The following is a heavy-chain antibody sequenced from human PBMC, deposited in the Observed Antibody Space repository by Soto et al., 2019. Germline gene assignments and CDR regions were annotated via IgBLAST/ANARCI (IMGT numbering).Heavy chain of an antibody. D-gene: IGHD5-18*01. CDR3: ARHPGYSYGLFDY. Sequence: QVQLVESGGGVVQPGRSLRLSCAASGFTFSSYAMHWVRQAPGKGLEWVTVISYDGSNKYYADSVKGRFSISRDNSKNTLYLQMNSLRAEDTAVYYWARHPGYSYGLFDYWGQGTLVTVSS. CDR2: ISYDGSNK. CDR1: GFTFSSYA. J-gene: IGHJ4*02. V-gene: IGHV3-30-3*01.